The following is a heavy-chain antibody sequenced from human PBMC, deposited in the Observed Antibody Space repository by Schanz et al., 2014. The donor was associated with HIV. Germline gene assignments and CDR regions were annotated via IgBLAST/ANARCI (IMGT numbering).Heavy chain of an antibody. Sequence: EVLLVESGGGFVQPGGSLRLSCATSGFPFAAYAMTWVRQAPGKGLEWVSTISASGGSTYYADSVLARFTISRDNSKNTLFLQINGLRAEDTAVYYCAKPEYDSRGNSQSHFASWGQGTLVTVSS. CDR1: GFPFAAYA. D-gene: IGHD3-22*01. CDR2: ISASGGST. V-gene: IGHV3-23*04. CDR3: AKPEYDSRGNSQSHFAS. J-gene: IGHJ4*02.